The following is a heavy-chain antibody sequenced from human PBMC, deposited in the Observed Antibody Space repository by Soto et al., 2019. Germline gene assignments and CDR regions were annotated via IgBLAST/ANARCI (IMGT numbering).Heavy chain of an antibody. CDR3: AKDHYYGSGSYYTRTYYFDY. CDR1: GFTFSSYA. Sequence: GGSLRLSCAASGFTFSSYAMSWVRQAPGKGLEWVSAISGSGGSTYYADSVKGRFTISRDNSKNTLYLQMNSLRAEDTAVYYCAKDHYYGSGSYYTRTYYFDYWGQGTLVTVSS. V-gene: IGHV3-23*01. CDR2: ISGSGGST. J-gene: IGHJ4*02. D-gene: IGHD3-10*01.